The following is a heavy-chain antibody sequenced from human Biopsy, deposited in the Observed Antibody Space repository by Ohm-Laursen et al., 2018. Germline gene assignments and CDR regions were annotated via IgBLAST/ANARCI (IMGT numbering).Heavy chain of an antibody. V-gene: IGHV4-34*01. CDR2: INQSGST. J-gene: IGHJ6*02. D-gene: IGHD5-12*01. CDR1: GESSSGYF. Sequence: TLSLTCAVNGESSSGYFWNWIHQPPGKGLEWIGEINQSGSTKYNPSLKRRATLSADSSNSQFSLRPTSVTAADTAIYYCARGSGYFKLDVWGQGTTVTVSS. CDR3: ARGSGYFKLDV.